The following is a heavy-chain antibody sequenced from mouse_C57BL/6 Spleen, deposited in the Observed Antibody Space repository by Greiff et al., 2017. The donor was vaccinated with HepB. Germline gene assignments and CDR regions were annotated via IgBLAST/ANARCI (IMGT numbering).Heavy chain of an antibody. J-gene: IGHJ1*03. CDR2: IRNKANGYTT. D-gene: IGHD1-1*01. CDR1: GFTFTDYY. Sequence: EVQLVESGGGLVQPGGSLSLSCAASGFTFTDYYMSWVRQPPGKALEWLGFIRNKANGYTTEYSASVKGRFTISRDNSQSILYLQMNALRAEDSATYYCARSYYYGSSYRYFDVWGTGTTVTVSS. V-gene: IGHV7-3*01. CDR3: ARSYYYGSSYRYFDV.